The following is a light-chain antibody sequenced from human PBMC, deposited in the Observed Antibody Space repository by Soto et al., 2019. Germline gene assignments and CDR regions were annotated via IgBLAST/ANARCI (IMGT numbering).Light chain of an antibody. V-gene: IGLV2-14*01. J-gene: IGLJ1*01. CDR2: EVS. Sequence: QSALTQPASVSGSPGQSITISCTGTSSDVGGYNYVSWYQQQSGKAPKLMIHEVSNRPSGVSNRFSGSKSGNTASLTISGLQADDEADYYCSSYTSSRAYVVGIGTKLTVL. CDR1: SSDVGGYNY. CDR3: SSYTSSRAYV.